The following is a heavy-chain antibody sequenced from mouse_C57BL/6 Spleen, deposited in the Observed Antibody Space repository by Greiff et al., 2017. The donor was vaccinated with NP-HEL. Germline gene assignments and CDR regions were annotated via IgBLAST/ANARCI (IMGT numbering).Heavy chain of an antibody. CDR2: FHPYNDDT. J-gene: IGHJ4*01. Sequence: VKLVESGAELVKPGASVKMSCKASGYTFTTYPIEWMKQNHGKSLEWIGNFHPYNDDTKYNEKFKGKATLTVEKSSSTVYLELSRLTSDDSAVYYCARGGDYGLYYAMDYWGQGTSVTVSS. D-gene: IGHD2-4*01. CDR1: GYTFTTYP. CDR3: ARGGDYGLYYAMDY. V-gene: IGHV1-47*01.